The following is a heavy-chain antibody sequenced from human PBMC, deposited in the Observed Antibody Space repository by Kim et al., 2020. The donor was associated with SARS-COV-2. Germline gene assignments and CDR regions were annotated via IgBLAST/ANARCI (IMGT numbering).Heavy chain of an antibody. CDR2: IYSGGST. CDR3: ARDGCSSTSCYIAY. J-gene: IGHJ4*02. V-gene: IGHV3-66*01. CDR1: GFTVSSNY. D-gene: IGHD2-2*02. Sequence: GGSLRLSCAASGFTVSSNYMSWVRQAPGKGLEWVSVIYSGGSTYYADSVKGRFTISRDNSKNTLYLQMNSLRAEDTAVYYCARDGCSSTSCYIAYWGQGTLVTVSS.